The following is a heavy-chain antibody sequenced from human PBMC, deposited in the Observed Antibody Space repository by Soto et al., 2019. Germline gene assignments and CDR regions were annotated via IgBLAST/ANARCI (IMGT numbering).Heavy chain of an antibody. CDR2: ISGSGGST. J-gene: IGHJ4*02. Sequence: EVQLLESGGGLVQPGGSLRLSCAASGFTFSSYAMSWVRQAPGKGLGWVSIISGSGGSTYYADSMKCRFTISRDNSKNTLYLQMNSLTAEDTAVYYCAKHFVNGEVDYWGQGTLVTVSS. CDR1: GFTFSSYA. D-gene: IGHD3-10*01. V-gene: IGHV3-23*01. CDR3: AKHFVNGEVDY.